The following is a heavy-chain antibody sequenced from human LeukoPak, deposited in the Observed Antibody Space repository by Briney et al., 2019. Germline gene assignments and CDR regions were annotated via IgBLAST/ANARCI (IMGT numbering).Heavy chain of an antibody. J-gene: IGHJ4*02. CDR2: IRYDGSNK. CDR3: AKDLGSDYPGDY. V-gene: IGHV3-30*02. D-gene: IGHD4-17*01. Sequence: GGSLRLSCAASGFTFSSYGMHWVRQAPGKGLEWVAFIRYDGSNKYYADSVKGRFTISRDNSKNTLYLQMNSLRAEDTAVYYCAKDLGSDYPGDYWGQGTLVTVSS. CDR1: GFTFSSYG.